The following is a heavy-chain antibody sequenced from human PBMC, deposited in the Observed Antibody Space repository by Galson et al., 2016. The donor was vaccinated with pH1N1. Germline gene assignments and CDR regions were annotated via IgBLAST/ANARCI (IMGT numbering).Heavy chain of an antibody. Sequence: SLRLSCAASGFTFSNHGMHWVRQAPGKGLEWVSYISSSGIYTHYADSVKGRFTISRDNARNSLYLQMNSLRAEDAAVYYCARTRGYSYGSFDYWGQGTLVTVSS. D-gene: IGHD5-18*01. CDR3: ARTRGYSYGSFDY. V-gene: IGHV3-21*05. J-gene: IGHJ4*02. CDR2: ISSSGIYT. CDR1: GFTFSNHG.